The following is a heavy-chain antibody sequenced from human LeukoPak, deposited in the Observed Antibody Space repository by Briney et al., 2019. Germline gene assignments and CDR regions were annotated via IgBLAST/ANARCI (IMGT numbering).Heavy chain of an antibody. CDR1: GFTFSNYD. J-gene: IGHJ4*02. D-gene: IGHD6-13*01. V-gene: IGHV3-13*01. CDR2: INTAGDT. CDR3: ARRITAAGTLDY. Sequence: GGSLRLSCAASGFTFSNYDMHWVRQTTGKGLEWVSAINTAGDTYYPGSVRGRFTISRENAKNSFYLQMNSLRAEDTAVYYCARRITAAGTLDYWGQGTLVTVSS.